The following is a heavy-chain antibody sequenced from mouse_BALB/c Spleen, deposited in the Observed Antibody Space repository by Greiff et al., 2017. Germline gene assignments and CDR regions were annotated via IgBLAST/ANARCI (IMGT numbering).Heavy chain of an antibody. J-gene: IGHJ2*01. CDR3: ARYEDRRYYFDY. V-gene: IGHV1-7*01. CDR2: INPSTGYN. CDR1: GYTFTSYW. Sequence: QVQLQQSGAELAKPGASVKMSCKASGYTFTSYWMHWVKQRPGQGLEWIGYINPSTGYNEYNQKFKDKATLTADKSSSTAYMQLSSLTSEDSAVYYCARYEDRRYYFDYWGQGTTLTVSS. D-gene: IGHD3-3*01.